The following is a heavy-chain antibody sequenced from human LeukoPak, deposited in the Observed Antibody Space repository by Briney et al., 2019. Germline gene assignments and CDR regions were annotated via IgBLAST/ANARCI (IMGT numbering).Heavy chain of an antibody. CDR2: IYVGGGPT. J-gene: IGHJ4*02. D-gene: IGHD3-22*01. CDR1: GIPGRYHF. V-gene: IGHV3-53*05. CDR3: ASYDGRAAYFEY. Sequence: GFPGLSCAGPGIPGRYHFLGWVRPGPGEGVGVVSVIYVGGGPTYYADSVRGRFTISRDNSKNTVYLQMNSLRPEDTAVYYCASYDGRAAYFEYWGQGTLVTVSS.